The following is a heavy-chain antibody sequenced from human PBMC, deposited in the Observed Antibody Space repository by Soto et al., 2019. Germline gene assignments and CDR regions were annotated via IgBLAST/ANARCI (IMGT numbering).Heavy chain of an antibody. CDR3: ARAFRATVVTSDWDY. D-gene: IGHD4-17*01. CDR1: GFTFSSYS. Sequence: PGGSLRLSCAAPGFTFSSYSMNWVRQAPGKGLEWVSYISSSSSTIYYADSVKGRFTISRDNAKNSLYLQMNSLRDEDTAVYYCARAFRATVVTSDWDYWGQGTLVTVSS. V-gene: IGHV3-48*02. J-gene: IGHJ4*02. CDR2: ISSSSSTI.